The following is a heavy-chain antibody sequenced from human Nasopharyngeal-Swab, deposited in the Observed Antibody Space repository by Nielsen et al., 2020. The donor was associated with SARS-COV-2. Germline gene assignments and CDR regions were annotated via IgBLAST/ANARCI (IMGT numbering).Heavy chain of an antibody. J-gene: IGHJ1*01. V-gene: IGHV3-11*06. CDR2: ISSSSSYT. CDR3: ARAYQH. Sequence: WIRQPPGKGLEWVSYISSSSSYTNYADSVKGRFTISRDNAKNSLYLQMNSLRAEDTAVYYCARAYQHWGQGTLVTVSS.